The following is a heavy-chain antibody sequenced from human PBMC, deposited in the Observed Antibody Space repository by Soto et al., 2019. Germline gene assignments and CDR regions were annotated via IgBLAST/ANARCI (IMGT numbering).Heavy chain of an antibody. CDR3: VALAGTVSQWFDP. D-gene: IGHD6-19*01. V-gene: IGHV3-64D*08. Sequence: GGSLRLSCSASGFTFSSYAMHWVRQAPGKGLEYVSAISSNGGSTYYADSVKGRFTISRDNSKNTLYLQMSSLRAEDTAVYYCVALAGTVSQWFDPWGQGTLVTVSS. CDR2: ISSNGGST. CDR1: GFTFSSYA. J-gene: IGHJ5*02.